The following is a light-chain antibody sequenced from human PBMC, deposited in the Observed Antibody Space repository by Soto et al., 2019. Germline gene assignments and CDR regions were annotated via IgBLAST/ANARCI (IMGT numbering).Light chain of an antibody. Sequence: QSVLTQPPSVSAAPGQKVTISCSGSSSNIGNYVSWYQQLPGTAPKLLIHDNNKRPSGIPDRFSGSKSGTSATLGITGLQTGDEADYYCGTWDSSLSAGVFGGGTKLTVL. CDR3: GTWDSSLSAGV. CDR2: DNN. J-gene: IGLJ3*02. V-gene: IGLV1-51*01. CDR1: SSNIGNY.